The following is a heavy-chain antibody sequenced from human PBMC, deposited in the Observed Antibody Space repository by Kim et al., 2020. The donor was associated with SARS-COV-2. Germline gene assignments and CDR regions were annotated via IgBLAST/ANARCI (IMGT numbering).Heavy chain of an antibody. Sequence: VKGRFTISRDNSKNTLYLQMNSLRAEDTAVYYCARDRSEDMIVVPGWFDPWGQGTLVTVSS. J-gene: IGHJ5*02. V-gene: IGHV3-30*01. CDR3: ARDRSEDMIVVPGWFDP. D-gene: IGHD3-22*01.